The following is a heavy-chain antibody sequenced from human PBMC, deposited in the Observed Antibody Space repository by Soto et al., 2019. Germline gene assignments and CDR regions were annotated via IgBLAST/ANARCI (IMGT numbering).Heavy chain of an antibody. Sequence: QVQLVESGGGVVQPGRSLRLSCAASGFTFSSYGMHWVRQAPGKGLEWVAVISYDGSNKYYADSVKGRFTISRDNSKNTLYLQMNSLRAEDTAVYYCAKDRYDYSNYFDYWGQGTLVTVSS. CDR3: AKDRYDYSNYFDY. CDR1: GFTFSSYG. CDR2: ISYDGSNK. V-gene: IGHV3-30*18. J-gene: IGHJ4*02. D-gene: IGHD4-4*01.